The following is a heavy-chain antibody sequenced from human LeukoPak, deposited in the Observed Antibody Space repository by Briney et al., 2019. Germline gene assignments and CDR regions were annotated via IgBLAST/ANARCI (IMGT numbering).Heavy chain of an antibody. CDR3: AKSRTPQYDILTGYYYVYHFDY. CDR2: ISGSGGTT. J-gene: IGHJ4*02. CDR1: GFIFSSYA. V-gene: IGHV3-23*01. Sequence: GGSLRLSCAASGFIFSSYAMSWVRQAPGKGLEWVSTISGSGGTTFYADSVKGRFTISRDNSKNTLYLQMNSLRAEDTAVYYCAKSRTPQYDILTGYYYVYHFDYWGQGTLVTVSS. D-gene: IGHD3-9*01.